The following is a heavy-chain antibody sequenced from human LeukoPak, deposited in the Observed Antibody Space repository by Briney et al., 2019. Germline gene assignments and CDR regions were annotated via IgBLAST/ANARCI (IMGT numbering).Heavy chain of an antibody. V-gene: IGHV3-48*03. D-gene: IGHD3-22*01. CDR3: ARRDFYDTTGYLFDY. CDR2: ITTSGSTM. CDR1: GFTLSTYE. Sequence: PGGSLRLSCAASGFTLSTYEMNWVRQAPGKGLDWVSYITTSGSTMSYADSVKGRFTISRDNAKNPLYLQMNGLRAEDTAVYYCARRDFYDTTGYLFDYWGQGTLVTVSS. J-gene: IGHJ4*02.